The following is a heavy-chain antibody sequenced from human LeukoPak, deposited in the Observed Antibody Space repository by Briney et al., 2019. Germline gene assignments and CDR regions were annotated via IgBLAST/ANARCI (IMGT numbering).Heavy chain of an antibody. CDR2: ISYEGSNK. D-gene: IGHD3-22*01. Sequence: VGSLRLSCAASGFSLSSYVMHWVRQAPGKGLGWVAVISYEGSNKYYADSVKGGVTTSRENSKSTLYLQMNSLRAEYTRVSYSARAGEYYYDSSGRGPFDYWGQGTVVTVSS. V-gene: IGHV3-30*03. CDR1: GFSLSSYV. J-gene: IGHJ4*02. CDR3: ARAGEYYYDSSGRGPFDY.